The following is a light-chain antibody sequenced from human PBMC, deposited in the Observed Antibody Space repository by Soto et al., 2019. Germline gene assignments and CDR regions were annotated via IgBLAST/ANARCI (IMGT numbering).Light chain of an antibody. CDR1: QSINTY. V-gene: IGKV1-5*01. Sequence: DIQMTQSPSSLSAYVGDRVSITCRASQSINTYLNWYQQKPGKAPKLLIYDASSLESGVPSRFSGSGSGTEFTLTISSLQPDDFATYYCQQYNSYSGTFGQGTKVDIK. J-gene: IGKJ1*01. CDR3: QQYNSYSGT. CDR2: DAS.